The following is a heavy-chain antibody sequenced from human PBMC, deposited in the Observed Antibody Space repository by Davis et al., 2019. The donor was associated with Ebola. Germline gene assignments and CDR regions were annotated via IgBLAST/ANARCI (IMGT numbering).Heavy chain of an antibody. J-gene: IGHJ6*02. CDR2: IKQDGSEK. CDR3: ARDQCGGGGCYSDYYGMDV. D-gene: IGHD2-15*01. CDR1: GFTFTTST. Sequence: GESLKISCVASGFTFTTSTMHWVRQAPGKGLEWVANIKQDGSEKYYVDSVKGRFTISRVNAKNSLYLQMNSLRAEDTAVYYCARDQCGGGGCYSDYYGMDVWGQGTTVTVSS. V-gene: IGHV3-7*01.